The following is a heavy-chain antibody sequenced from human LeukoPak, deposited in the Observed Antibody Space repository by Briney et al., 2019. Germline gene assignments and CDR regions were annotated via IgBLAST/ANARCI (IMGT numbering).Heavy chain of an antibody. V-gene: IGHV4-59*08. J-gene: IGHJ4*02. CDR3: ATHVGRWGFDY. Sequence: PSETLSLTRTVSGGFISGLYWSWIRQPPGKGLEWIGNIHYPGNIKYNPSPKTRDTISGDMSKNQSPLKLSSLIAADTSVYYCATHVGRWGFDYWGQGTLVTVSS. CDR2: IHYPGNI. CDR1: GGFISGLY. D-gene: IGHD4-23*01.